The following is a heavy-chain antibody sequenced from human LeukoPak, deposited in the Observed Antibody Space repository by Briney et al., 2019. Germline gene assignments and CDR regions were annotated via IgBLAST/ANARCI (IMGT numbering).Heavy chain of an antibody. CDR2: IRSKANNYAT. J-gene: IGHJ4*02. Sequence: PGGSLRLSCAASGFTFSGSATHWVRQASGKGLEWVGRIRSKANNYATAYAASVKGRFTISRDDSKNTAYLQMNSLKTEDTAVYYCRYYDILTGSYQPDYWGQGTLVTVSS. V-gene: IGHV3-73*01. CDR1: GFTFSGSA. CDR3: RYYDILTGSYQPDY. D-gene: IGHD3-9*01.